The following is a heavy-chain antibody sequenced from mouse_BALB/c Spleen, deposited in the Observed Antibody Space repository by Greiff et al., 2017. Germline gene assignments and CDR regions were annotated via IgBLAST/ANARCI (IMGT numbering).Heavy chain of an antibody. CDR3: AREVRRYYAMDY. V-gene: IGHV3-2*02. CDR1: GYSITSDYA. D-gene: IGHD2-14*01. Sequence: EVQRVESGPGLVKPSQSLSLTCTVTGYSITSDYAWNWIRQFPGNKLEWMGYISYSGSTSYNPSLKSRISITRDTSKNQFFLQLNSVTTEDTATYYCAREVRRYYAMDYWGQGTSVTVSS. CDR2: ISYSGST. J-gene: IGHJ4*01.